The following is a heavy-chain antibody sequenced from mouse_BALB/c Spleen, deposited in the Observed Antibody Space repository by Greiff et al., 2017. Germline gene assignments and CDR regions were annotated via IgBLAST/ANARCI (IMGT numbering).Heavy chain of an antibody. V-gene: IGHV5-17*02. CDR2: ISSGGSTG. D-gene: IGHD2-1*01. Sequence: EVKLVESGGGLVQPGGSRKLSCAASGFTFSSFGMHWVRQAPEKGLEWVAYISSGGSTGYYADIVKGRFTISRDNPKNTLFLQMTSLRPEDTAMYYCASSDGKGRYAMDYWGQGTSVTVSS. J-gene: IGHJ4*01. CDR1: GFTFSSFG. CDR3: ASSDGKGRYAMDY.